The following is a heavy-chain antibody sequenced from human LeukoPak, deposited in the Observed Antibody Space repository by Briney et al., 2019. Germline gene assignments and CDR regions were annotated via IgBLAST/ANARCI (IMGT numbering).Heavy chain of an antibody. V-gene: IGHV1-18*01. Sequence: GASVKVSCKPSGYTFTSYGISWLRQAPGKGFECMGWINAHKGNTNYAPKFQGRVTMTTDTSTSTVYMGLRTLRSDDTAVYYCARELGSGTYYGFDYWGQGTLVTVSS. CDR1: GYTFTSYG. J-gene: IGHJ4*02. CDR3: ARELGSGTYYGFDY. CDR2: INAHKGNT. D-gene: IGHD1-26*01.